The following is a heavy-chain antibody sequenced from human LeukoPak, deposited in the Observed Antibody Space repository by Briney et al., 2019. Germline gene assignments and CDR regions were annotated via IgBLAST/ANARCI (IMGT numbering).Heavy chain of an antibody. D-gene: IGHD5-24*01. CDR2: TYYRSKWYN. V-gene: IGHV6-1*01. Sequence: SQTLSLTCAISGDSVSSNSAGWNWIRQSPLRGLEWLGRTYYRSKWYNDYAVSVKSRITVTPDTSKNQFSLQLNSVTPEDTAIYYCARADTNGLSANFDSWGQGILVTVSS. CDR1: GDSVSSNSAG. CDR3: ARADTNGLSANFDS. J-gene: IGHJ4*02.